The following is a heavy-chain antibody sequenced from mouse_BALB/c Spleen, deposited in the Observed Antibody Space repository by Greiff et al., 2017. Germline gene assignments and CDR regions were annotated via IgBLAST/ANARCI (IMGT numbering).Heavy chain of an antibody. CDR3: ARIGDGSPWFAY. Sequence: EVQLQQSGAELVRPGALVKLSCKASGFNIKDYYMHWVKQRPEQGLEWIGWIDPENGNTIYDPKFQGKASITADTSSNTAYLQLSSLTSEDTAVYYCARIGDGSPWFAYWGQGTLVTVSA. J-gene: IGHJ3*01. D-gene: IGHD1-1*01. V-gene: IGHV14-1*02. CDR1: GFNIKDYY. CDR2: IDPENGNT.